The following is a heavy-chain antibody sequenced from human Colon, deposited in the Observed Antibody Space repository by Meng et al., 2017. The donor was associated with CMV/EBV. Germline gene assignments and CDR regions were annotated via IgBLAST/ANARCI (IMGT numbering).Heavy chain of an antibody. CDR2: IRYDGSNK. CDR1: GFTFSSYG. V-gene: IGHV3-30*02. Sequence: GESLKISCAASGFTFSSYGMHWVRQAPGQGLEWVAFIRYDGSNKYYADSVKGRFTISRDNSKNTLYLQMNSLRAEETAVYYCAKDRCRLSGSYSGGMDVWGQGTTVTVSS. D-gene: IGHD1-26*01. J-gene: IGHJ6*02. CDR3: AKDRCRLSGSYSGGMDV.